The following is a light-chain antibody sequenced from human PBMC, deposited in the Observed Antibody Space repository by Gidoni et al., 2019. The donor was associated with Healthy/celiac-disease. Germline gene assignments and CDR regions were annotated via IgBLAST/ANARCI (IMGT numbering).Light chain of an antibody. V-gene: IGKV2-28*01. CDR2: LGS. J-gene: IGKJ1*01. Sequence: DIVMTQSPLSLPVTPGEPASISCRSSQSLLHSNVYNNLDWYLQKPGQSPQVLIYLGSNRASGVPDRFSGSGSGTDFTLKISRVEAEDVGVYYCMQALQTPRTFGQGTKVEIK. CDR3: MQALQTPRT. CDR1: QSLLHSNVYNN.